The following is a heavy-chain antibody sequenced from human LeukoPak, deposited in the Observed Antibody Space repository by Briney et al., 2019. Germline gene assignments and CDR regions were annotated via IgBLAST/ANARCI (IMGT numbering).Heavy chain of an antibody. J-gene: IGHJ6*02. CDR2: ISSSGSTI. CDR3: ARDGSGWPYYYYGMDV. CDR1: GFTFSSYE. Sequence: GSLRLSCAASGFTFSSYEMNWVRQAPGKGLEWVSYISSSGSTIYYADSVKGRFTISRDNAKNSLYLQMNSLRAEDTAVYYCARDGSGWPYYYYGMDVWGQGTTVTVSS. V-gene: IGHV3-48*03. D-gene: IGHD6-19*01.